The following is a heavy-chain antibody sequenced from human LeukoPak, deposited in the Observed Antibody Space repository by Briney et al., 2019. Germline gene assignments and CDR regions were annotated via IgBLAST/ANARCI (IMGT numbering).Heavy chain of an antibody. J-gene: IGHJ6*03. CDR1: GGSISSSSYY. D-gene: IGHD2-2*01. CDR3: ARHVVVPAALGLNYYYYMDV. Sequence: NPSETLSLTCTVSGGSISSSSYYWGWIRQPPGKGLEWIGSIYYSGSTYYNPSLKSRVTISVDTSKNQFSLKLSSVTAADTAVYYCARHVVVPAALGLNYYYYMDVWGKGTTVTVSS. CDR2: IYYSGST. V-gene: IGHV4-39*01.